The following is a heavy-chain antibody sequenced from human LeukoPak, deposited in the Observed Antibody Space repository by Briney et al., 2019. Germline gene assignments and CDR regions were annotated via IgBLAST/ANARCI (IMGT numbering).Heavy chain of an antibody. CDR2: ISGSGGST. CDR1: GFTFSSYA. V-gene: IGHV3-23*01. Sequence: PGGSLRFSCAASGFTFSSYAMSWVRQAPGKGLEWVSAISGSGGSTYYADSVKGRFTISRDSSKNTLYLQMNSLRAEDTAVYYCAKHRSAWYVRDYFDYWGQGTLVTVSS. CDR3: AKHRSAWYVRDYFDY. J-gene: IGHJ4*02. D-gene: IGHD6-19*01.